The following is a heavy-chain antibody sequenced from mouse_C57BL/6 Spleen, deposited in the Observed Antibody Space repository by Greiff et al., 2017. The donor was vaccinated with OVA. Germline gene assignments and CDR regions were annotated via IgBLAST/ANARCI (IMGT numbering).Heavy chain of an antibody. V-gene: IGHV1-72*01. J-gene: IGHJ2*01. Sequence: VQLQQPGAELVKPGASVKLSCKASGYTFTSYWMHWVKQRPGRGLEWIGGIDPNSGGTKYNEKFKSKATLTVDKPSSTAYMQLSSLTSEDSAVYYCAREGRVVAPRLYFDYWGQGTTLTVSS. CDR3: AREGRVVAPRLYFDY. CDR2: IDPNSGGT. CDR1: GYTFTSYW. D-gene: IGHD1-1*01.